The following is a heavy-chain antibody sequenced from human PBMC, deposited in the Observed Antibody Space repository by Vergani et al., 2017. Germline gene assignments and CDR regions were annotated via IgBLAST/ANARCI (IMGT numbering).Heavy chain of an antibody. CDR3: AKEGGGYCSGGTCYPEY. J-gene: IGHJ4*02. D-gene: IGHD2-15*01. CDR1: GFTFTAHG. V-gene: IGHV3-23*01. CDR2: ISGQNFRT. Sequence: EVQLLESGGGSAQPGESLRLSCVASGFTFTAHGLNWVRQAPGKGLEWVSGISGQNFRTHYADSVKGPFTISRDNSKNTLYLQMKSLRPEDTAVYYCAKEGGGYCSGGTCYPEYWGQGTLVIVSS.